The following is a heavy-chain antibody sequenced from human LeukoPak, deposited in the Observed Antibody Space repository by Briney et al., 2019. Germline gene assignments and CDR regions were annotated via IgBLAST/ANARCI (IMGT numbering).Heavy chain of an antibody. Sequence: NPSETLSLTCTVSGGSISGYHWSWIRQPPGKGLEWIGNIYYSGSTNYNPSLKSRVTISVDTSKNQFSLKLSSVTAADTAVCYCARSTVTAAPLFYWGQGTLVTVSS. V-gene: IGHV4-59*01. CDR3: ARSTVTAAPLFY. D-gene: IGHD4-17*01. CDR2: IYYSGST. J-gene: IGHJ4*02. CDR1: GGSISGYH.